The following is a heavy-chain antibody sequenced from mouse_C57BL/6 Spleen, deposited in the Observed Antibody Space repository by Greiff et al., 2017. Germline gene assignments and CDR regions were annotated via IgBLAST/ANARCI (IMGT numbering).Heavy chain of an antibody. J-gene: IGHJ2*01. D-gene: IGHD5-1*01. V-gene: IGHV5-17*01. CDR1: GFTFSDYG. Sequence: EVHLVESGGGLVKPGGSLKLSCAASGFTFSDYGMHWVRQAPEKGLEWVAYISSGSSTIYYADTVKGRFTISRDNAKNTLFLRMTSLRSEDTAMYYCARYYLPYYFDYWGQGTTLTVSS. CDR3: ARYYLPYYFDY. CDR2: ISSGSSTI.